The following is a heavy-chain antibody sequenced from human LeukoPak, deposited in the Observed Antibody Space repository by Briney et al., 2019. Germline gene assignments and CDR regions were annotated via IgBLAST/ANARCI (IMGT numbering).Heavy chain of an antibody. D-gene: IGHD3-22*01. CDR2: ISSGSYDI. V-gene: IGHV3-21*01. CDR3: ARDGLGYSDTRGGFDI. J-gene: IGHJ3*02. CDR1: GFTFRAYS. Sequence: GGSLRLSCAASGFTFRAYSMNWVRQTPGKGLEWVAFISSGSYDIYYSDSLKGRFTISRDDGKNSLYLQMNSLKAEDTAVYFCARDGLGYSDTRGGFDIWGQGTMVTVSS.